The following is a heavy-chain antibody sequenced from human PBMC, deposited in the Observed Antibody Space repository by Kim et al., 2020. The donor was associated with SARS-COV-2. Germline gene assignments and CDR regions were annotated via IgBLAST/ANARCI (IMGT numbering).Heavy chain of an antibody. J-gene: IGHJ4*02. CDR3: AKGPSVYDSSGYLYYFDF. Sequence: GGSLRLSCAASGFTFSSYAMSWVRQAPGKGLEWVSAISGSGGSTYYADSVKGRFTISRDNSKNTLYLQMNSLRVEDTAVYYCAKGPSVYDSSGYLYYFDFWGQGHVVTVSA. CDR1: GFTFSSYA. CDR2: ISGSGGST. V-gene: IGHV3-23*01. D-gene: IGHD3-22*01.